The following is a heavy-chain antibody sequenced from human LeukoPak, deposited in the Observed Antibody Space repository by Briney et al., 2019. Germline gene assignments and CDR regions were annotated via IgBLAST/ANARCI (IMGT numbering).Heavy chain of an antibody. CDR3: ATLPGNYVWGSYRPLAY. V-gene: IGHV3-74*01. CDR2: INGDGTTT. J-gene: IGHJ4*02. Sequence: GGSLRLSCAASGFTFSSHWIHWVRQAPGKGLVWVSRINGDGTTTSYADSVKGRFTISRDNAKNTLYLQINSLRAEDTAVYYCATLPGNYVWGSYRPLAYWGQGTLVTVSS. CDR1: GFTFSSHW. D-gene: IGHD3-16*02.